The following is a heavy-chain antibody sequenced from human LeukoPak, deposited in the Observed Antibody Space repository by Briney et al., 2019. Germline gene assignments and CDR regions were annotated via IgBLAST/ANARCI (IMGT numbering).Heavy chain of an antibody. V-gene: IGHV4-39*07. J-gene: IGHJ4*02. CDR2: INHSGST. Sequence: SETLSLTCTVSGGSISSSSYYWSWIRQPPGKGLEWIGEINHSGSTNYNPSLKSRVTISVDTSKNQFSLKLSSVTAADTAVYYCARGSSVVLKTWGQGTLVTVSS. CDR3: ARGSSVVLKT. CDR1: GGSISSSSYY. D-gene: IGHD3-22*01.